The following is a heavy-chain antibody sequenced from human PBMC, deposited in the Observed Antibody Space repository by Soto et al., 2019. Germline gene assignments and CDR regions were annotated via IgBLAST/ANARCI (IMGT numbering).Heavy chain of an antibody. CDR2: IYPGDSDT. J-gene: IGHJ6*04. V-gene: IGHV5-51*01. CDR1: GYSFTTEW. D-gene: IGHD5-18*01. CDR3: ARECQSYSSNYFHGMDV. Sequence: ESLKISCKASGYSFTTEWIGWVRQMPGKGLEWMGIIYPGDSDTRYSPSFQGQVTVSADKSISTAYLQWSSLKASDTAMYYCARECQSYSSNYFHGMDVCGKGTTVIVAS.